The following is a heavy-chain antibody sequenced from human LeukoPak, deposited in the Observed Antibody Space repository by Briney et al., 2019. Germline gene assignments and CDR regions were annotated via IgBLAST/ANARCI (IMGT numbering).Heavy chain of an antibody. CDR2: ISSSSSYI. Sequence: GGSLRLSCAASGFTFSSYSMNWVRQAPGKGLEWVSSISSSSSYIYYADSVKGRFTISRDNAKNSLFLQMNSLRAEDTAVYYCARDSDFDSSGYYPYYYYYYKMDVWGQGTTVTV. CDR3: ARDSDFDSSGYYPYYYYYYKMDV. D-gene: IGHD3-22*01. V-gene: IGHV3-21*01. J-gene: IGHJ6*02. CDR1: GFTFSSYS.